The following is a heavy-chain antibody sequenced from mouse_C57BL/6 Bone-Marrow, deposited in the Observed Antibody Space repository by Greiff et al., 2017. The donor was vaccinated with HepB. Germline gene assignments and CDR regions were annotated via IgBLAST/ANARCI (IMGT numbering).Heavy chain of an antibody. J-gene: IGHJ2*01. CDR3: ARSITTVVAYYFDY. CDR1: GYTFTSYW. CDR2: IAPSDSYT. Sequence: VKLQESGAELVRPGTSVKLSCKASGYTFTSYWMHWVKQRPGQGLEWIGVIAPSDSYTNYNQKFKGKATLTVDTSSSTAYMQLSSLTSEDSAVYYCARSITTVVAYYFDYWGQGTTLTVSS. V-gene: IGHV1-59*01. D-gene: IGHD1-1*01.